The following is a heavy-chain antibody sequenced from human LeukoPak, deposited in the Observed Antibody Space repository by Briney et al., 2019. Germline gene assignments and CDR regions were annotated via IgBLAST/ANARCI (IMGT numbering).Heavy chain of an antibody. Sequence: PGGSLSLSCAASGFTFNSYEMNWVRQAPGKGLEWVSYINSGGSAIYYADSVKGRFTISRDNAKNSLCLQMNSLRAEDTAVYYCARVSSSGWYDYWGQGTLVTVSS. J-gene: IGHJ4*02. CDR1: GFTFNSYE. CDR3: ARVSSSGWYDY. D-gene: IGHD6-13*01. V-gene: IGHV3-48*03. CDR2: INSGGSAI.